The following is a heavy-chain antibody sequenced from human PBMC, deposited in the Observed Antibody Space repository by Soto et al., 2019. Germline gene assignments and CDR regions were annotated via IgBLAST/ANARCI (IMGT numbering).Heavy chain of an antibody. CDR3: ARDRALYFDWSKEYYFDY. Sequence: GGSLRLSCAASGFTFSSYGMHWVRQAPGKGLEWVAVIWYDGSNKYYADSVKGRFTISRDNSKNTLYLQMNSLRAEDTAVYYWARDRALYFDWSKEYYFDYWGQGTLVTVSS. V-gene: IGHV3-33*01. CDR2: IWYDGSNK. CDR1: GFTFSSYG. J-gene: IGHJ4*02. D-gene: IGHD3-9*01.